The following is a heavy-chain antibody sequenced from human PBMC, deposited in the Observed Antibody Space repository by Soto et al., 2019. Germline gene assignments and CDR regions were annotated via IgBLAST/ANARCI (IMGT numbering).Heavy chain of an antibody. CDR3: ARGLRAAAGRDYFQY. V-gene: IGHV3-33*01. Sequence: QVQLVESGGGVVQPGRSLTLSCAASGFIFSSYGMHWVRQAPGKRLQWVAVIWYDGSNTYYADSVKGRFTISRDNSKNTLYLQMNSLRAEDTAVYYCARGLRAAAGRDYFQYWGQGTLVTVSS. D-gene: IGHD6-13*01. CDR2: IWYDGSNT. CDR1: GFIFSSYG. J-gene: IGHJ1*01.